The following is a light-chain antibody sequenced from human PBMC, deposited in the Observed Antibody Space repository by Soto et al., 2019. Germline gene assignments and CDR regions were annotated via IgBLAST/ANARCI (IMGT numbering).Light chain of an antibody. Sequence: MHMTQSTCTLSAFIGDRFPITWGASQTISSWLAWYQQKPGKVPKLQIYAASTLRSGDPSRFSGSGSGTDFTLTISCLQPEDFTTDFRRQLNSDPITFGQGTRLEIK. CDR3: RQLNSDPIT. V-gene: IGKV1-9*01. CDR2: AAS. J-gene: IGKJ5*01. CDR1: QTISSW.